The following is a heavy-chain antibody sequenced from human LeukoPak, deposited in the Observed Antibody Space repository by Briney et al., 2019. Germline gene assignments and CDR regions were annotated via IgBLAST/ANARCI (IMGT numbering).Heavy chain of an antibody. D-gene: IGHD3-9*01. Sequence: PSGTLSLTCAVSGGSISSNNWWSWVRQPPGKGLEWIGGIYHIGNTNYNPSLKSRVTISVDTSKNQFSLKLSSVTAADTAVYYCARHGDILTGYGLGYFDYWGQGTLVTVSS. CDR1: GGSISSNNW. CDR2: IYHIGNT. J-gene: IGHJ4*02. V-gene: IGHV4-4*02. CDR3: ARHGDILTGYGLGYFDY.